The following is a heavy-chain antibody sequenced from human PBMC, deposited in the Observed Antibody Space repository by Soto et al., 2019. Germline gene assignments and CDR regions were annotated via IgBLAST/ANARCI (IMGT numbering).Heavy chain of an antibody. V-gene: IGHV1-69*12. D-gene: IGHD3-3*01. Sequence: QVQLVQSGAEVKKPGSSVKVSCKASGGTFSSYAISWVRQAPGQGLEWMGGIIPIFGTANYAQKFQGRVTITGAEATSTAYMELSSRRSEDTAVHYCARGDYDFWSGPGGGMDVWGQGTTVTVSS. CDR1: GGTFSSYA. J-gene: IGHJ6*02. CDR2: IIPIFGTA. CDR3: ARGDYDFWSGPGGGMDV.